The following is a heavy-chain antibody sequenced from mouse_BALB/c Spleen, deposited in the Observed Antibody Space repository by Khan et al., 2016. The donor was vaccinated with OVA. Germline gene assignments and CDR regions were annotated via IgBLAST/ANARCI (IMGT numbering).Heavy chain of an antibody. V-gene: IGHV5-6-5*01. J-gene: IGHJ3*01. CDR2: ISSGDST. CDR3: ARDYWFAY. CDR1: GFTFSNYA. Sequence: EVELVKSGGGLVKPGGSLKLSCAASGFTFSNYAMSWVRQSPEKRLEWVASISSGDSTYYPDSVKGRFTISRDNARNILYLQMSSLRSEDTAMYYCARDYWFAYWGQGTLVTVSA.